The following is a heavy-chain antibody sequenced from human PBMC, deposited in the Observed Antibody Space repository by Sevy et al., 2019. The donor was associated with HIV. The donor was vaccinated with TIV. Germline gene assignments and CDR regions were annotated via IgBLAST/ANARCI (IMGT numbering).Heavy chain of an antibody. Sequence: GESLKISCKGSGYSFTSYWIGWVRQMPGKGLEWMGIIYPGDSDTRYIPSFQGQVTISADKSISTAYLQWSSLKASDTAMYYCARRSSYCSGGSCYLEVGYYYGMDVWGQGTTVTVSS. CDR1: GYSFTSYW. J-gene: IGHJ6*02. CDR2: IYPGDSDT. V-gene: IGHV5-51*01. D-gene: IGHD2-15*01. CDR3: ARRSSYCSGGSCYLEVGYYYGMDV.